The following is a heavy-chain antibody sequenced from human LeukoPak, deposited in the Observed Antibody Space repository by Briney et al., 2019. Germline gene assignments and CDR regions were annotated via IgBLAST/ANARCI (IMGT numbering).Heavy chain of an antibody. CDR1: GFTFSSYA. J-gene: IGHJ6*03. Sequence: GGSLRLSCAASGFTFSSYAMSWVRQAPGKGLEWVSAISGSGGSTYYADSVQGLFTISRDNSKTTLYLQMTSLRAEDTAVYYCANRGGMVRGMDYYYYMDVWGKGTTVTVSS. V-gene: IGHV3-23*01. CDR2: ISGSGGST. CDR3: ANRGGMVRGMDYYYYMDV. D-gene: IGHD3-10*01.